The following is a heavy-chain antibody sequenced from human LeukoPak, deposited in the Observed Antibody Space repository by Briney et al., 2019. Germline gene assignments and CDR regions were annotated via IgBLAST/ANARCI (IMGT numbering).Heavy chain of an antibody. J-gene: IGHJ1*01. D-gene: IGHD3-22*01. CDR2: IYYSGST. CDR3: ARGDPKYYYDSSGYPNRAEYFQH. CDR1: GGSISSYY. Sequence: PSETLTLTCTVSGGSISSYYWSWIRQPPGKGLEWIGYIYYSGSTNYNPSLKSRVTISVDTSKNQFSLKLSSVTAADTAVYYCARGDPKYYYDSSGYPNRAEYFQHWGQGTLVTVSS. V-gene: IGHV4-59*01.